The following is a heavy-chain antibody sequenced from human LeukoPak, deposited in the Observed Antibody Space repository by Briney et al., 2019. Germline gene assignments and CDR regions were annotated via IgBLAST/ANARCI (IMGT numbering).Heavy chain of an antibody. CDR3: ARGPIVGATPFDY. J-gene: IGHJ4*02. D-gene: IGHD1-26*01. V-gene: IGHV4-39*07. CDR2: IYYSGST. Sequence: SETLSLTCTVSGGTISSSSYYWAWVRQPPGTGLEWIGSIYYSGSTYYNPSLNSRVTISVGTSKNQFSLTLSSVTAADTAVYYCARGPIVGATPFDYWGQGTLVTVSS. CDR1: GGTISSSSYY.